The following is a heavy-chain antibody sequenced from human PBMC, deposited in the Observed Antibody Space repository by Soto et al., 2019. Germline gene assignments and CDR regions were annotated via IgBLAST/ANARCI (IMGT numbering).Heavy chain of an antibody. V-gene: IGHV4-59*12. CDR3: ERIYDFWSGYYWLDP. Sequence: PSETLSLTCTVSGGSISTYFWTWIRQPPGKGLEWIGYIYYSGITDSNPSLKSRLTISVDTSKNQFSLNLRSVTAADTAVYYCERIYDFWSGYYWLDPCGQGTLVTVSS. CDR1: GGSISTYF. J-gene: IGHJ5*02. CDR2: IYYSGIT. D-gene: IGHD3-3*01.